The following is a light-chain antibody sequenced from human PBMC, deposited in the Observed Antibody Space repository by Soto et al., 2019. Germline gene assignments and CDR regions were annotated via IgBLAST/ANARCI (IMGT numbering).Light chain of an antibody. V-gene: IGKV3-20*01. J-gene: IGKJ1*01. CDR1: QSVSDNQ. CDR3: QQYDSSPT. CDR2: GAS. Sequence: VLTQSPATLSVSPGGRASLSCRASQSVSDNQLAWYQQKTGQAPRLLIHGASSRAAGIPDRFSGSGSGTDFTLTISRLEPEDFAVYYCQQYDSSPTFGQGTKVDIK.